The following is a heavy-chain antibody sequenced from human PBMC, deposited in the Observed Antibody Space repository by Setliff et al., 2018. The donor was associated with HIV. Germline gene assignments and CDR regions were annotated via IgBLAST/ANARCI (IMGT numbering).Heavy chain of an antibody. D-gene: IGHD3-10*01. CDR2: IYYSGST. J-gene: IGHJ4*02. V-gene: IGHV4-39*02. CDR3: ARDRALRFSGSPSFNYFDS. Sequence: PSETLSLTCTVSGGSISSRSYYWGWIRQPPGKGLEWIGAIYYSGSTYYNPSLKSRVTISVDTSENQFSLKVSSVTAADTAVYYCARDRALRFSGSPSFNYFDSWGQGMLVTVSS. CDR1: GGSISSRSYY.